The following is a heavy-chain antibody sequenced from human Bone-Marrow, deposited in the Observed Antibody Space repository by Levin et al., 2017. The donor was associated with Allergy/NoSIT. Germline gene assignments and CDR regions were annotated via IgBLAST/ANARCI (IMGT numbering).Heavy chain of an antibody. D-gene: IGHD3-22*01. CDR3: AREWVVVPATDAFEI. CDR2: ISYMGST. J-gene: IGHJ3*02. CDR1: GASISSAPHY. Sequence: SETLSLTCTVSGASISSAPHYWSWIRQHPGKGLEWIGYISYMGSTHYNPSLKSRVAISLDTSNNHFSLKLTSVAAADTALYYCAREWVVVPATDAFEIWGPGTMVTVSS. V-gene: IGHV4-31*03.